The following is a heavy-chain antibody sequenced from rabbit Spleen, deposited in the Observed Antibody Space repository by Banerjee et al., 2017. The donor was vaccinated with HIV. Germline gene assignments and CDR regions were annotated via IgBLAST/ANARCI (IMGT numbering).Heavy chain of an antibody. CDR1: GFSFSNKDV. V-gene: IGHV1S45*01. Sequence: QEQLVESGGGLVKPEGSLTLTCKASGFSFSNKDVMCWVRQAPGKGLEWIACIYISGGSTYYASWAKGRFTISETSSTTVTLQMTSLTAADTATYFCARDVDTIYFRFSLWGQGTLVTVS. CDR2: IYISGGST. CDR3: ARDVDTIYFRFSL. J-gene: IGHJ3*01. D-gene: IGHD1-1*01.